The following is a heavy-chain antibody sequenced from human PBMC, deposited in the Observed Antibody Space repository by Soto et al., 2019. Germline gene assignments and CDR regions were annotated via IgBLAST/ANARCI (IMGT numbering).Heavy chain of an antibody. CDR2: VKDGGST. Sequence: QVQLQQWGAGLLKPSETLSLTCTVNGGSLTGYYWSWIRQPPGKGLEWIGEVKDGGSTNYSPFLRGRVSISADTSKNHFSLRLNSVTAADTAVYFCARGQEGIVATHWDQGALVTVSS. D-gene: IGHD5-12*01. V-gene: IGHV4-34*01. CDR1: GGSLTGYY. CDR3: ARGQEGIVATH. J-gene: IGHJ4*02.